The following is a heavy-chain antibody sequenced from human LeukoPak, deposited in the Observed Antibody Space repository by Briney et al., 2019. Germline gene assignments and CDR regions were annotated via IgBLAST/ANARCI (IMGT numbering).Heavy chain of an antibody. D-gene: IGHD3-22*01. CDR1: GFTFSSYA. V-gene: IGHV3-23*01. Sequence: PGGSLRLSCAASGFTFSSYAMSWVRQAPGKGLEWVSAISGSGGSTYYADSVKGRFTISRDNSKNTLYLQMNSLKTEDTAVYYCTTYYYESRGALGDWGQGTLVTVSS. J-gene: IGHJ4*02. CDR3: TTYYYESRGALGD. CDR2: ISGSGGST.